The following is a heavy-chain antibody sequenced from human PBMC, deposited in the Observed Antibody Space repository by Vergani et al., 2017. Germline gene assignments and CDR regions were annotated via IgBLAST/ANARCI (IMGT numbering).Heavy chain of an antibody. J-gene: IGHJ4*02. V-gene: IGHV3-23*04. CDR1: GFTFRNYA. CDR2: VSESGDRT. CDR3: AEAYKSSSDAFDY. D-gene: IGHD6-6*01. Sequence: VRLVESGGGVVQPGRSLRLSCAASGFTFRNYAMTWVRQAPGKGLEWVSGVSESGDRTYYADSVKGRFTISRDNSMNKVYVQMSSLRVEDTAVYYCAEAYKSSSDAFDYWGQGTLVTVSS.